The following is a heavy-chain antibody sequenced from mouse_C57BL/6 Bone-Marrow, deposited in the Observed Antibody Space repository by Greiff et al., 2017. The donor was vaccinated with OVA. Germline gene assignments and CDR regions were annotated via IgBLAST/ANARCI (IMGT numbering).Heavy chain of an antibody. D-gene: IGHD1-1*01. J-gene: IGHJ2*01. Sequence: EVQLQQSGPELVKPGASVKMSCKASGYTFTDYNMHWVKQSHGKSLEWIGYINPNNGGTSYNQKFKGKATLTVNKSSSTAYMELRSLTSEDSAVYYCARMRRITTVVDYFDYWGQGTTLTVSS. CDR2: INPNNGGT. CDR1: GYTFTDYN. CDR3: ARMRRITTVVDYFDY. V-gene: IGHV1-22*01.